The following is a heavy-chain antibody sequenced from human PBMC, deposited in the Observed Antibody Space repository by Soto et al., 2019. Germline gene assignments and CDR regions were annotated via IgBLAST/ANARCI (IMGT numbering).Heavy chain of an antibody. V-gene: IGHV1-69*01. Sequence: QVQLVQSGAEVKKPGSSVKVSCKASGGTFSRYAISWVRQAPGQGLEWMGGIIPIFGTANYAQKFQGRVTTAADESPSTAYLELSSLRSEETAVYYCARVMYGMDRVHYDDGMDVWGQGTTVTVSS. CDR2: IIPIFGTA. D-gene: IGHD3-10*01. CDR3: ARVMYGMDRVHYDDGMDV. J-gene: IGHJ6*02. CDR1: GGTFSRYA.